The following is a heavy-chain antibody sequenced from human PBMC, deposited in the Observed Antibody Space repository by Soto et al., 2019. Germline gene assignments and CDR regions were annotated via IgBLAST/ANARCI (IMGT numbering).Heavy chain of an antibody. CDR1: GGSISSYY. CDR2: IYYSGST. Sequence: LSLTCTVSGGSISSYYWSWIRQPPGKGLEWIGYIYYSGSTNYNPSLKSRVTISVDTSKNQFSLKLSSVTAADTAVYYCARKFGNSYGYAFDPWGQGTLVTVSS. J-gene: IGHJ5*02. V-gene: IGHV4-59*01. CDR3: ARKFGNSYGYAFDP. D-gene: IGHD5-18*01.